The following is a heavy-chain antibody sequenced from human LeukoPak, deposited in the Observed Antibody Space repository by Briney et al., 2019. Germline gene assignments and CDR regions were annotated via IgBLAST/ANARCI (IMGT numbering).Heavy chain of an antibody. J-gene: IGHJ5*02. CDR1: GYSFTSYW. CDR2: IYPGDSDT. Sequence: KPGESLQISCKGSGYSFTSYWIGWVRPMPGKGLEWMGIIYPGDSDTRYSPSFQGQVTISADKSISTAYLQWSSLKASDTAMYYCARAYDSSLSWFDPWGQGTLVTVSS. V-gene: IGHV5-51*01. CDR3: ARAYDSSLSWFDP. D-gene: IGHD3-22*01.